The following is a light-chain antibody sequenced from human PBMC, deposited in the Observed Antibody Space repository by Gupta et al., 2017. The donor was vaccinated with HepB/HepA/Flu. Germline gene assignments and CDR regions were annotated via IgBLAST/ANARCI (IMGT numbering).Light chain of an antibody. CDR1: QSLGYSDGSVW. Sequence: DVVLTQSPLSLPVTLGQPASISCRSSQSLGYSDGSVWLSWFQQRPGQSPRRLIYDVSNRDSGVPARFIGSGSGTDVTFKISSVEAEDVGVYYCRQHNYCPYTFGQGTKVEI. J-gene: IGKJ2*01. V-gene: IGKV2-30*01. CDR3: RQHNYCPYT. CDR2: DVS.